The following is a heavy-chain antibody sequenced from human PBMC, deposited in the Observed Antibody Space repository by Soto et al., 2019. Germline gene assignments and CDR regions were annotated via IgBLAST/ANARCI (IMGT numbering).Heavy chain of an antibody. J-gene: IGHJ6*03. Sequence: SETLSLTCTVSGGSISTYYWTWIRQPPGKGLEWIGYIYYIGSTNYNPSLKSRVTISVDTSKNQFSLKLSSVTAADTAVYYCARDAGLRSDYYCYMDVWGKGTTVTVSS. CDR1: GGSISTYY. D-gene: IGHD3-16*01. V-gene: IGHV4-59*01. CDR3: ARDAGLRSDYYCYMDV. CDR2: IYYIGST.